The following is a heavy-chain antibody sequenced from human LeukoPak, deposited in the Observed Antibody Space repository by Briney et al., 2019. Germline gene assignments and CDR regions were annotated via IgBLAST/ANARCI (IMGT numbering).Heavy chain of an antibody. V-gene: IGHV3-48*03. Sequence: GGPLRLSCAASGFTFSSYEMNWVRQAPGKGLEWVSYISSSGSTIYYADSVKGRFTISRDNAKNSLYLQMNSLRAEDTAVYYCARDRAPWGYWGQGTLVTVSS. CDR1: GFTFSSYE. CDR3: ARDRAPWGY. CDR2: ISSSGSTI. D-gene: IGHD1-26*01. J-gene: IGHJ4*02.